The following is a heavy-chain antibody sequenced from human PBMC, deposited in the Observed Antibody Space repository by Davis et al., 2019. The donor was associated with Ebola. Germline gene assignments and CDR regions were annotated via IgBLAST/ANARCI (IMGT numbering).Heavy chain of an antibody. CDR1: GGSFSAYY. CDR3: ARDHRYCSGGSCYFWFDP. Sequence: PSETLSLTCAVYGGSFSAYYWSWIRQPPGKGLEWIGYIYYSGSTNYNPSLKSRVTISVDTSKNQFSLKLSSVTAADTAVYYCARDHRYCSGGSCYFWFDPWGQGTLVTVSS. CDR2: IYYSGST. D-gene: IGHD2-15*01. V-gene: IGHV4-59*01. J-gene: IGHJ5*02.